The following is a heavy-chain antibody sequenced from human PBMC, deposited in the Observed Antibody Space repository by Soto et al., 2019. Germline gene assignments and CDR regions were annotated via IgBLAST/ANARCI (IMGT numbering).Heavy chain of an antibody. CDR2: INAGNGNT. V-gene: IGHV1-3*01. J-gene: IGHJ6*03. CDR1: GYTFTSYA. CDR3: ARDREATSYYYYYYMDV. Sequence: ASVKVSCRDSGYTFTSYAMHWVRQAPGQRLEWMGWINAGNGNTKYSQKFQGRVTITRDTSASTAYMELSSLRSDDTAVYYCARDREATSYYYYYYMDVWGKGTTVTVSS. D-gene: IGHD5-12*01.